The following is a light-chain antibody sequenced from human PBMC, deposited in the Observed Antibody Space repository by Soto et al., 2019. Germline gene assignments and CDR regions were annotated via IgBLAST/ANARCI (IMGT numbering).Light chain of an antibody. CDR3: QQYNNYGSWT. J-gene: IGKJ1*01. CDR2: KAS. Sequence: DIQMTQSPSTLSASVGDRVTITCRASQSISGWLAWYQQNPGKAPKLLIYKASTLESGVPSRFSGSGSGTEFTLTISRLQPDDFATYYCQQYNNYGSWTFGQGTKVDIK. CDR1: QSISGW. V-gene: IGKV1-5*03.